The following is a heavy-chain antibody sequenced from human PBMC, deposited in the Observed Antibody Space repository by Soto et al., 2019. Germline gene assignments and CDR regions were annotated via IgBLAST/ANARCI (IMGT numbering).Heavy chain of an antibody. CDR2: IYESGYT. Sequence: PSETLSLTCTVSGASVSTGAYYWGWFRHRPGNGLEWVGYIYESGYTYYNTSLKSRLTISLDRSNNQFSLGLTSVTAADTAVYYCVRALRHTAMVYHWFDPWGKGTLVTSPQ. V-gene: IGHV4-31*03. J-gene: IGHJ5*02. D-gene: IGHD5-18*01. CDR3: VRALRHTAMVYHWFDP. CDR1: GASVSTGAYY.